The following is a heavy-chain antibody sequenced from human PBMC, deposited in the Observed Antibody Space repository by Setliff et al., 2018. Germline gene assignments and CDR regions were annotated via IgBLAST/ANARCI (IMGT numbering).Heavy chain of an antibody. CDR1: GFTFTAHY. CDR3: ARVSEQYLAFDY. CDR2: INLNGGGT. J-gene: IGHJ4*02. D-gene: IGHD4-4*01. V-gene: IGHV1-2*02. Sequence: ASVKVSCKASGFTFTAHYLHWVRQAPGQGPEWMGWINLNGGGTNYAQKFQGRVTMTSDTSTSTAYMDLGRLMSHDTAVYFCARVSEQYLAFDYWGQGTLVTVSS.